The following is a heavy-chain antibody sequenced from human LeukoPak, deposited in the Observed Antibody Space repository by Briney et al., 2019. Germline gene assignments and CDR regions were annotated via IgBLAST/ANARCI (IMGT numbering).Heavy chain of an antibody. CDR3: ARRGIYYYGSGSYYHGMDV. V-gene: IGHV1-69*13. J-gene: IGHJ6*04. Sequence: SVKVSCKASGGTFSSYAISWVRQAPGQGLEWMGGIIPIFGTANYAQKFQGRVAITADESTSTAYMELSSLRSEDTAVYYCARRGIYYYGSGSYYHGMDVWGKGTTVTVSS. CDR2: IIPIFGTA. D-gene: IGHD3-10*01. CDR1: GGTFSSYA.